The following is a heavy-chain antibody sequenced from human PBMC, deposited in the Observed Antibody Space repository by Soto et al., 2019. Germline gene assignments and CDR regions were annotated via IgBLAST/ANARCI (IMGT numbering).Heavy chain of an antibody. J-gene: IGHJ5*02. V-gene: IGHV3-30*18. CDR2: ISYDGTDK. D-gene: IGHD6-19*01. CDR3: AKDFGAWSDS. Sequence: QVHLVESGGGVFKPGRSLKISWLGSGFAFSTYGMHWVRQAPAKGLEWVALISYDGTDKYYADSVKGRFSISRDNSKQTLSLQMDSLRPEDTAVYYCAKDFGAWSDSWGQGTLVNVSS. CDR1: GFAFSTYG.